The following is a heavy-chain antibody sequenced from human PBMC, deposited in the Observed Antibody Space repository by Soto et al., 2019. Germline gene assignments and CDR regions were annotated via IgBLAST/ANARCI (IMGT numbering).Heavy chain of an antibody. CDR1: GFTFSNAW. Sequence: GGSLRLSCAASGFTFSNAWMSWVRQAPGKGLEWVGRIKSKTDGGTTDYAAPVNGRFTISRDDSKNTLYLQMNSLKTEDTAVYYCTTDLRVFWSPYYYYGMDVWGQGTTVTVSS. V-gene: IGHV3-15*01. D-gene: IGHD3-3*01. CDR2: IKSKTDGGTT. CDR3: TTDLRVFWSPYYYYGMDV. J-gene: IGHJ6*02.